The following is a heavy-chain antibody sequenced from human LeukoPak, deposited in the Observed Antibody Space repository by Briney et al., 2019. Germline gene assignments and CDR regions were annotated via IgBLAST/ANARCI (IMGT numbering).Heavy chain of an antibody. V-gene: IGHV3-49*04. Sequence: GGSLRLSCTASGFTFGDYAMSWVREAPGRGREWVGFIRSKAYGGTTEYAASVKGRFTISRDDSKSIAYLQMNNLKTEDTAVYYCSTAGFDYWGQGTLVTVSS. D-gene: IGHD3-10*01. CDR3: STAGFDY. J-gene: IGHJ4*02. CDR2: IRSKAYGGTT. CDR1: GFTFGDYA.